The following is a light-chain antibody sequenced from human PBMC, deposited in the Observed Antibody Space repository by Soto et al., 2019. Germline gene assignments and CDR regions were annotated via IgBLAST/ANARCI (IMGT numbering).Light chain of an antibody. CDR3: SSYTSSSIL. CDR2: DVS. Sequence: QSALTQPASVSGSPGQSITISCTGTSSDVGGYNYVSWYQQHPGKAPKLMIYDVSNRPSGVSNRFSGSKSGNTASLTISGLQAEDEADYYCSSYTSSSILFGGGTTLTVL. V-gene: IGLV2-14*01. CDR1: SSDVGGYNY. J-gene: IGLJ2*01.